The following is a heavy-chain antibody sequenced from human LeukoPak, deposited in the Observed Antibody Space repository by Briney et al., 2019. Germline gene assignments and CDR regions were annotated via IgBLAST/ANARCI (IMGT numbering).Heavy chain of an antibody. CDR2: IYYSGST. J-gene: IGHJ5*02. CDR3: ARLTGTTSGFDP. V-gene: IGHV4-59*01. Sequence: PSETLSLTXTVSGGSISSYYWSWIRQPPGKGLEWIGYIYYSGSTNYNPSLKSRVTISVDTSKNQFSLKLSSVTAADTAVYYCARLTGTTSGFDPWGQGTLVTVSS. D-gene: IGHD1-7*01. CDR1: GGSISSYY.